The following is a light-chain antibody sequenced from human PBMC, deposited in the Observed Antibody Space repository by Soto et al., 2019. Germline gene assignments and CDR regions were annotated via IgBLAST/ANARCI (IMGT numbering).Light chain of an antibody. J-gene: IGKJ5*01. Sequence: DIQMTQSPSSLSASVGDRVTITCRASQSISTSLNWYHQKPGKAPDLLIYGASSLQSGVTSRFTGSGSGTDFTLTITDLQPEDCATYYCQQNYSIPLTFGQGTRLEIK. CDR3: QQNYSIPLT. CDR1: QSISTS. V-gene: IGKV1-39*01. CDR2: GAS.